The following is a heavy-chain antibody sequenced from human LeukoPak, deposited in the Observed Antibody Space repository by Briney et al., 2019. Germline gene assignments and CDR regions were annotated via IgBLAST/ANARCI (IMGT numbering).Heavy chain of an antibody. J-gene: IGHJ4*02. CDR1: GGSISSSSYY. CDR3: ARGYDISAYPLDN. CDR2: LYYSGNT. V-gene: IGHV4-39*02. D-gene: IGHD3-22*01. Sequence: SETLSLTCTVSGGSISSSSYYWGWIRQPPGRGLEWIGSLYYSGNTYYNPSLKSRVTISVDTSKNHFSLRLGSVTAADTAVYYCARGYDISAYPLDNWGQGTLVTVSS.